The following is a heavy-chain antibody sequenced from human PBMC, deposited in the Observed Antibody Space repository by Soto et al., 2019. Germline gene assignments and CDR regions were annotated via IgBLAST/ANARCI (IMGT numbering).Heavy chain of an antibody. Sequence: GCMEISRAASGVTFWIYVMSWVRKAPGRGLEWVSGISASGRDIHYADSVKDRFTVSRDNSKNTLYLQMNSLRAEDTAIYYCAKGKTSGWYYFDYWGQGALVTV. CDR1: GVTFWIYV. D-gene: IGHD6-19*01. CDR3: AKGKTSGWYYFDY. V-gene: IGHV3-23*01. CDR2: ISASGRDI. J-gene: IGHJ4*02.